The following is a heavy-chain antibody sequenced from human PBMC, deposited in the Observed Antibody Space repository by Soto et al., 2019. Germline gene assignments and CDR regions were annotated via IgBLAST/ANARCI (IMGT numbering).Heavy chain of an antibody. CDR3: ARGGGYGSGSYYTTTYDHSYFDY. D-gene: IGHD3-10*01. Sequence: QVQLVQSGAEVKKPGASVKVSCKASGYTFTSYYMHWVRQAPGQGLEWMGIINPSGGSTSYAQKCQGRVTMTRDTSTSTVYMELSSLRSEDTAVYYCARGGGYGSGSYYTTTYDHSYFDYWGQGTLVTVSS. J-gene: IGHJ4*02. CDR1: GYTFTSYY. V-gene: IGHV1-46*01. CDR2: INPSGGST.